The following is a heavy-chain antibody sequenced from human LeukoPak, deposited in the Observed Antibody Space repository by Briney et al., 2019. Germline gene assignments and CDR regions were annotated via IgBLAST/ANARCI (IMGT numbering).Heavy chain of an antibody. Sequence: GGSLRLSCAASGFTFSSYSMNWVRQAPGKGLEWVSYISSSSSTIYYADSVKGRFTISRDNAKNSLYLQMSSLRAEDTAVYYCARDQLYYDILTGPDYWGQGTLVTVSS. CDR2: ISSSSSTI. V-gene: IGHV3-48*01. J-gene: IGHJ4*02. D-gene: IGHD3-9*01. CDR1: GFTFSSYS. CDR3: ARDQLYYDILTGPDY.